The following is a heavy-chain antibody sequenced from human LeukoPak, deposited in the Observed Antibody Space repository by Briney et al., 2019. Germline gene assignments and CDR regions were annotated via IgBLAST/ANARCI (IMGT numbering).Heavy chain of an antibody. D-gene: IGHD6-19*01. CDR1: GYTFTGYY. Sequence: GASVKVSCKASGYTFTGYYMHWVRQAPGQGLEWMGWSNPNSGGTNYAQKFQGRVTMTRDTSISTAYMELSRLRSDDTAVYYCARHKGRAVAGTGGYFDYWGQGTLVTVSS. J-gene: IGHJ4*02. CDR2: SNPNSGGT. CDR3: ARHKGRAVAGTGGYFDY. V-gene: IGHV1-2*02.